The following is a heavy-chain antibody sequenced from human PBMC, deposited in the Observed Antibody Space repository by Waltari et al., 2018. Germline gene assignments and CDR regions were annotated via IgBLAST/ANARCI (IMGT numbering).Heavy chain of an antibody. D-gene: IGHD3-16*02. J-gene: IGHJ4*02. Sequence: QVQLVQSGAEVKKPGSSVKVSCKASGGTFSSYAISWVRQAPGQGLEWMGGIITILGIANYAQKFQGRVTITADKSTSTAYMERSSLRSEDTAVYYCARVTYYDYIWGSYRDDYWGQGTLVTVSS. CDR2: IITILGIA. V-gene: IGHV1-69*10. CDR1: GGTFSSYA. CDR3: ARVTYYDYIWGSYRDDY.